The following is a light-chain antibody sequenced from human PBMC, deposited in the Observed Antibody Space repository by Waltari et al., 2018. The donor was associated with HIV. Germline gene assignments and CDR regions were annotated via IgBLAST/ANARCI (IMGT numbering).Light chain of an antibody. CDR1: QSILNY. V-gene: IGKV1-39*01. J-gene: IGKJ3*01. CDR3: QQTYSPPLT. CDR2: GGS. Sequence: DIQMTQSPSSLSASVGDRVAITCRASQSILNYLNWYQQKSGQPPRLLISGGSFLQRAVPSRFSASVSGTLFTLTISSLQPEDFATYYCQQTYSPPLTFGPGTKVDFK.